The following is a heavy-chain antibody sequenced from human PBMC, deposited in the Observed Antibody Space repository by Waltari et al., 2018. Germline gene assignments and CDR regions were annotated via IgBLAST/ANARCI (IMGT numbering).Heavy chain of an antibody. CDR1: GYSISSGYS. Sequence: QVQLQESGPGLVKPSETLSLTCTVSGYSISSGYSWGWIRQPPGKGLEWIGSIYHSGSTYYNPSLKSRVTISVDTSKNQFSLKLSSVTAADTAVYYCASLSIRSTTGYYWGQGTLVTVSS. J-gene: IGHJ4*02. CDR2: IYHSGST. D-gene: IGHD2-2*01. CDR3: ASLSIRSTTGYY. V-gene: IGHV4-38-2*02.